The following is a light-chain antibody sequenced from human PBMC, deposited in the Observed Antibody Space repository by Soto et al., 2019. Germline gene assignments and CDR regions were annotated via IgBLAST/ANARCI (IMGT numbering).Light chain of an antibody. CDR1: SSNIGNNY. V-gene: IGLV1-51*01. CDR3: GTWDSSLSVLV. J-gene: IGLJ1*01. Sequence: QSALTQPPSVSAAPGQKVTISCSGSSSNIGNNYVSWYQQLPGTAPKLLIYDNNKRPSGIPDRFSGSKSGTSATLGITGLQTGDEADYYCGTWDSSLSVLVFGTGTKVTVL. CDR2: DNN.